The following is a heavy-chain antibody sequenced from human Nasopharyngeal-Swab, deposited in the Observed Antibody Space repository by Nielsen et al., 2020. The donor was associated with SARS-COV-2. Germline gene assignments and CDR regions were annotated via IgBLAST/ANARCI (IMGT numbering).Heavy chain of an antibody. CDR1: GDRVSSNNVG. J-gene: IGHJ4*02. D-gene: IGHD3-9*01. V-gene: IGHV6-1*01. CDR2: TYYGSKWYN. Sequence: SQTLSLTCAISGDRVSSNNVGWNWIRPSPTRGLEWLGRTYYGSKWYNHYAPSVKSRVTIKPDTSKNQFSLQMDSVTPEDSAVYYCARGFLQTGFDYWGQGTLVTVSS. CDR3: ARGFLQTGFDY.